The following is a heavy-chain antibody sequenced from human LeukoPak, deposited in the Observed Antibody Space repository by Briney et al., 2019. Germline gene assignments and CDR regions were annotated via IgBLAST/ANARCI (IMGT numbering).Heavy chain of an antibody. J-gene: IGHJ2*01. Sequence: LSLTCAVYGGSFSDYYMSWIRQAPGKGLEWVSYISSSGSTIYYADSVKGRFTISRDNAKNSLYLQMNSLRAEDTAVYYCAREPTVYDSGGYYFTYWYFDLWGRGTLVTVSS. CDR1: GGSFSDYY. D-gene: IGHD3-22*01. V-gene: IGHV3-11*04. CDR2: ISSSGSTI. CDR3: AREPTVYDSGGYYFTYWYFDL.